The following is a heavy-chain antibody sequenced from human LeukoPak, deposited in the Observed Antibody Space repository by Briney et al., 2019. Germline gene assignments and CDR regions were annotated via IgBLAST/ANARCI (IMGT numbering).Heavy chain of an antibody. J-gene: IGHJ4*02. CDR1: GFTFSSCA. CDR2: ISYDGSNK. D-gene: IGHD3-3*01. V-gene: IGHV3-30-3*01. Sequence: GRSLRLSCAASGFTFSSCAMHWVRQAPGKGLEWVAVISYDGSNKYYADSVKGRFTISRDNSKNTLYLQMNSLRAEDTAVYYCATNPTDFWSGYGDYFDYWGQGTLVTVSS. CDR3: ATNPTDFWSGYGDYFDY.